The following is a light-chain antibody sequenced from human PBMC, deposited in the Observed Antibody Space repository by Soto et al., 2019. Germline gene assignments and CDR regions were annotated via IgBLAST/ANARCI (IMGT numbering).Light chain of an antibody. Sequence: DIQMTQSPSTLSASVGDRVTITCRASQSISSWLAWYQQKPGKAPKLLIYKASSLESGVPSRLSGSGSGTEFTLTISSLQPDDFATYYCQQYNSYPWTFGQGTKV. CDR1: QSISSW. V-gene: IGKV1-5*03. CDR3: QQYNSYPWT. CDR2: KAS. J-gene: IGKJ1*01.